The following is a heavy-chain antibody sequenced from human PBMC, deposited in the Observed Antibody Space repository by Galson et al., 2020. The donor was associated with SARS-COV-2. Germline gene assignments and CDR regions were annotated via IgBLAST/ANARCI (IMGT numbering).Heavy chain of an antibody. CDR2: IYYSGST. J-gene: IGHJ4*02. V-gene: IGHV4-39*01. Sequence: ASETLSLTCTVSGGSISSSSYYWGWIRQPPGKGLEWIGSIYYSGSTYYNPSLKSRVTISVDTSKNQFSLKLSSVTAADTAVYYCARLGFGELLSYWGQGTLVTVSS. CDR3: ARLGFGELLSY. CDR1: GGSISSSSYY. D-gene: IGHD3-10*01.